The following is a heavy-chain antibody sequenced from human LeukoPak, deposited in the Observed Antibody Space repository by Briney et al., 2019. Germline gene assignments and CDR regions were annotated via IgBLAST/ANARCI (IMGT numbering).Heavy chain of an antibody. CDR2: ISSSGSTI. J-gene: IGHJ4*02. V-gene: IGHV3-48*04. CDR1: GFTFSSYS. Sequence: GGSLRLSCAASGFTFSSYSMNWVRQAPGKGLEWVSYISSSGSTIYYADTVKGRFTISRDNAKNSLYLQMNSLRAEDTAVYYCARVHRYYYDSSGYYYGLDYWGQGTLVTVSS. CDR3: ARVHRYYYDSSGYYYGLDY. D-gene: IGHD3-22*01.